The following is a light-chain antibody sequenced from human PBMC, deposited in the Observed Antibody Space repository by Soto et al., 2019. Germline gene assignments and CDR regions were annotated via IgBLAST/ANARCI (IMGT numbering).Light chain of an antibody. CDR2: AAS. J-gene: IGKJ5*01. V-gene: IGKV1-39*01. CDR3: QEYNSAPT. Sequence: GDRVTITCRASQTVRTYLNWYQQRPGKAPTLLIYAASSLQSSVPPRFSGAGSETDFTLTINGLQPEDFATYYCQEYNSAPTFGQGTRLEIK. CDR1: QTVRTY.